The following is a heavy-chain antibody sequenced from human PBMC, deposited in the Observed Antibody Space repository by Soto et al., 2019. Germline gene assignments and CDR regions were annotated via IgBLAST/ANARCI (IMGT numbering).Heavy chain of an antibody. J-gene: IGHJ4*02. CDR1: GDSITSNSYF. V-gene: IGHV4-39*01. CDR3: VRHAQWIIRAY. Sequence: TLSLTCTVSGDSITSNSYFWAWIRQPPGKGLEWIGSIYYSGTTYYNPSLKSRVTISVDTSKNQFSLKLSSVTAADTAVYYCVRHAQWIIRAYWGQGSLVTVSS. D-gene: IGHD5-12*01. CDR2: IYYSGTT.